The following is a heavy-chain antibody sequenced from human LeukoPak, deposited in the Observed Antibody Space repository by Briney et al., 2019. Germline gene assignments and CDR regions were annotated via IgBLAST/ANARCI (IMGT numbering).Heavy chain of an antibody. Sequence: ASVTVSCKASGGTFSSYAISWVRQAPGQGLEWMGGIIPIFGTANYAQKFQGRVTITADESTSTAYMELSSLRSEDTAVYYCARNPTVEMAPLYYFDYWGQGTLATVSS. D-gene: IGHD5-24*01. CDR2: IIPIFGTA. V-gene: IGHV1-69*13. CDR1: GGTFSSYA. CDR3: ARNPTVEMAPLYYFDY. J-gene: IGHJ4*02.